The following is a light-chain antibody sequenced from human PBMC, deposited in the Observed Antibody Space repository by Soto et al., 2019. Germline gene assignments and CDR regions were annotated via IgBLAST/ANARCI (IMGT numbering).Light chain of an antibody. J-gene: IGKJ1*01. CDR1: QAIRSA. Sequence: IQMTQSPSSLSASVGDRVTITCRASQAIRSALGWYQQKPGKVPKLLIYAASTLQSGVPSRFSGSGFGTDFTLTISRLQPEDFATYYCLLDFGYFWAFGQGTKVDIK. CDR3: LLDFGYFWA. V-gene: IGKV1-6*01. CDR2: AAS.